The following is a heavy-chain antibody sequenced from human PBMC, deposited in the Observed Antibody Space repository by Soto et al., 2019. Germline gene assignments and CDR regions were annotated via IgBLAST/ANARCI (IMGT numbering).Heavy chain of an antibody. D-gene: IGHD4-4*01. CDR3: ARTMTTVTTLGMDV. J-gene: IGHJ6*02. CDR2: VNLGGNT. Sequence: KPXETLSLTCSVYGGSFSGYYWSWIRQSPVKGPEWIGLVNLGGNTNYSPPLKSRATISIDVSKNQFSLSLTSLTAADSAVYFCARTMTTVTTLGMDVWGQGTTVTVSS. CDR1: GGSFSGYY. V-gene: IGHV4-34*01.